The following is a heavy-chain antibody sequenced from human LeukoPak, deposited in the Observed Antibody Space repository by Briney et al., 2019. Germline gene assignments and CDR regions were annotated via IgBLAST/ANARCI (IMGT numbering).Heavy chain of an antibody. CDR2: INPNTGAT. Sequence: GASVKVSCKASGYTFTDYYLHWVRQAPGQGLEWLGWINPNTGATNYLPKFQDRVTMTRDTSISAAYMDFSSLTSDDTAVYYCARGRGLTTVPKKDNWFDPWGQGTLVTVSS. J-gene: IGHJ5*02. CDR3: ARGRGLTTVPKKDNWFDP. D-gene: IGHD4-17*01. V-gene: IGHV1-2*02. CDR1: GYTFTDYY.